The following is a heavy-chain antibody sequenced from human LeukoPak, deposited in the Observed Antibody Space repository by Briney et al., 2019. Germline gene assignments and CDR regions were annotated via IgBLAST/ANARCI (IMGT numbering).Heavy chain of an antibody. Sequence: GGSLRLSCAASGFTFSTYWMTWVRQAPGKGPEWVANIKEDGSATYYVDSVKGRFTISRDNAKKSLYLQMNSLRAEDTAVYYCARDSPGYLAYDSWGQGPLVTVSS. V-gene: IGHV3-7*04. J-gene: IGHJ4*02. CDR3: ARDSPGYLAYDS. CDR1: GFTFSTYW. D-gene: IGHD1-1*01. CDR2: IKEDGSAT.